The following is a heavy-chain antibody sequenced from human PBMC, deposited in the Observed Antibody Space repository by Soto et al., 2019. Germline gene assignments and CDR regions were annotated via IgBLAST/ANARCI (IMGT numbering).Heavy chain of an antibody. CDR1: GGSFSGYY. CDR3: ARFAGPTVGTGDY. D-gene: IGHD6-13*01. V-gene: IGHV4-34*01. Sequence: QVQLQQWGAGLLKPSETLSLTCAVYGGSFSGYYWSWIRQPPGKGLEWIGEINHSGSTNYNPSLKSRVTISVDTSQNQFSLKLSSVTAAETAVYYCARFAGPTVGTGDYWGQGTLVTVSS. J-gene: IGHJ4*02. CDR2: INHSGST.